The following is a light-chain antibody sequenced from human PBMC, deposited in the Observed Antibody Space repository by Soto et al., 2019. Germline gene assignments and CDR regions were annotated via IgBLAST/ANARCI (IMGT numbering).Light chain of an antibody. J-gene: IGKJ1*01. CDR3: QHYGDSPRT. CDR1: QSVSSSY. CDR2: GAS. V-gene: IGKV3-20*01. Sequence: EIVLTQSPDTLSLSPGERATLSCRASQSVSSSYLAWYQQKPGQAPRLLIYGASSRATGIPDRFSGSGSGTDFNLTISRLEPEDFAVYYCQHYGDSPRTFGQGTKVDIK.